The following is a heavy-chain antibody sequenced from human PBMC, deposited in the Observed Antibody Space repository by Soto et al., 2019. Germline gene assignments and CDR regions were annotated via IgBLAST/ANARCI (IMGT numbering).Heavy chain of an antibody. D-gene: IGHD3-22*01. CDR3: AKTPILLDYESSGYWGYYFDY. CDR1: GFTFSSYA. CDR2: ISGSGGST. Sequence: GGSLRLSCAASGFTFSSYAMSWVRQAPGKGLEWVSAISGSGGSTYYADSVKGRFTISRDNSKNTLYLQMNSLRAEDTAVYYCAKTPILLDYESSGYWGYYFDYWGQGTLVTVSS. V-gene: IGHV3-23*01. J-gene: IGHJ4*02.